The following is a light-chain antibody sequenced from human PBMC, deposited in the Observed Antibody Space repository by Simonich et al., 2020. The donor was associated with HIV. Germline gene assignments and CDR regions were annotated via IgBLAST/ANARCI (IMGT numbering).Light chain of an antibody. CDR2: AAS. CDR1: QSVSSW. Sequence: DIQMPQPPSTLSASVGDRVTITCRASQSVSSWVAWYPQKPGKAPNLLLYAASRLQSGVPTRFSCSASGTEFTLTISSLQSEDFAVYYCQQYNNWPPWTFGQGTKVEIK. V-gene: IGKV1-5*01. J-gene: IGKJ1*01. CDR3: QQYNNWPPWT.